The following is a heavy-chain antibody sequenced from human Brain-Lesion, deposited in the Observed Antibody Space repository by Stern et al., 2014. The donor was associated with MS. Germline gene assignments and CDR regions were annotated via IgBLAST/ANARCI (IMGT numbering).Heavy chain of an antibody. CDR2: IYQSGSA. D-gene: IGHD3-10*01. CDR3: ARDPRRGGLSGYYHGMDV. CDR1: GASISNTQW. V-gene: IGHV4-4*02. J-gene: IGHJ6*02. Sequence: QLQLQESGPGLVKPSGTLSLTCAVSGASISNTQWWTWVRQSPGKGLEWIGEIYQSGSANYNPSLRSRVTISGDRSKKSFSLKLNSVTAADTAVYYCARDPRRGGLSGYYHGMDVWGQGTTVTVSS.